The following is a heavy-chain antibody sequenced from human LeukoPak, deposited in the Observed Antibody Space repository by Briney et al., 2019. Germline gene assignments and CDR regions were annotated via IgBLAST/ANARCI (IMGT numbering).Heavy chain of an antibody. CDR2: ISYDGSNK. CDR1: GFTFSSYW. Sequence: GGSLRLSCAASGFTFSSYWMSWVRQAPGKGLEWVAVISYDGSNKYYADSVKGRFTISRDNSKNTLYLQMNSLRAEDTAVYYCAKDLPQFHWGQGTLVTVSS. CDR3: AKDLPQFH. D-gene: IGHD5-24*01. V-gene: IGHV3-30*18. J-gene: IGHJ4*02.